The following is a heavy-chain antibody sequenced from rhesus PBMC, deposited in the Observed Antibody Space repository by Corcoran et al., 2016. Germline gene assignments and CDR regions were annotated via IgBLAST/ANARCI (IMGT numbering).Heavy chain of an antibody. CDR2: IPYSGRT. V-gene: IGHV4-122*02. CDR3: AREILTAILDY. Sequence: QVQLQESGPGLVKPSETLSLTCAVSGGSISSGYYYWSWIRQPPGKGLEWVGYIPYSGRTSYHPSLKSRVTISRDTSKNQFSLKLSSVTAADTAVYYCAREILTAILDYWGQGVLVTVSS. CDR1: GGSISSGYYY. J-gene: IGHJ4*01. D-gene: IGHD2-27*01.